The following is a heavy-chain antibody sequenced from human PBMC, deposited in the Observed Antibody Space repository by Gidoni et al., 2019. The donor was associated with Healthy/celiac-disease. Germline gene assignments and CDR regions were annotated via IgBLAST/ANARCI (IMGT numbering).Heavy chain of an antibody. CDR1: GGSISSGCSS. Sequence: QVQLQESGPGLVKPSQTLSLTCTVSGGSISSGCSSWSWIRQPPGKGLEWIGYIYYSGSTYYNPSLKSRVTISVDTSKNQFSLKLSSVTAADTAVYYCARASRGDIVVVVAAYAFDIWGQGTMVTVSS. V-gene: IGHV4-31*03. J-gene: IGHJ3*02. D-gene: IGHD2-15*01. CDR3: ARASRGDIVVVVAAYAFDI. CDR2: IYYSGST.